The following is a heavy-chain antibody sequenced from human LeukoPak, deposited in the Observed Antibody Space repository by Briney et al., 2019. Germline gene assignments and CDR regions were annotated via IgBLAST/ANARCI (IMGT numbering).Heavy chain of an antibody. CDR3: ARGIERWLQLGAFDI. D-gene: IGHD5-24*01. Sequence: SQTLSLTCTVAGRSISSYCSGWIRQPAGEGMGWIGRIYTSASTNYDPSLKSRVTMSVDTSKTQFSLKLSSMTAADTAVYYCARGIERWLQLGAFDIWGQGTMVTVSS. V-gene: IGHV4-4*07. CDR1: GRSISSYC. CDR2: IYTSAST. J-gene: IGHJ3*02.